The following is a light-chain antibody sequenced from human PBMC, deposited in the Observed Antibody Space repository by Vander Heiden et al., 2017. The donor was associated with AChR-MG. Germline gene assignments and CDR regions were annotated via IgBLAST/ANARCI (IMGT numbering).Light chain of an antibody. Sequence: SYELTQPPPVSVSPGQTVSITSSGDTLGDKYACWYQQKPGQSPVLVIYQDSKRPSGIPERFSGSNSGNTATLTISGTQAKDEDDYCCQAWDSTTGVLFGGGTKLTVL. CDR2: QDS. J-gene: IGLJ2*01. CDR1: TLGDKY. V-gene: IGLV3-1*01. CDR3: QAWDSTTGVL.